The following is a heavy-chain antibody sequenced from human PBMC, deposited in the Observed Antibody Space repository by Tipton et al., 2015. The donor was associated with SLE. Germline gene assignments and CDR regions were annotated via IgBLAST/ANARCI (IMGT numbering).Heavy chain of an antibody. CDR2: IYYSGST. CDR1: GGSISSGGYS. Sequence: TLSLTCAVSGGSISSGGYSWSWIRQPPGKGLEWIGSIYYSGSTYYNPSLKSRVTISVDTSKNQFSLKLSSVTAADTAVYYCARGKDIVVARDAFDIWGQGTMVTVSS. D-gene: IGHD2-15*01. J-gene: IGHJ3*02. V-gene: IGHV4-30-2*03. CDR3: ARGKDIVVARDAFDI.